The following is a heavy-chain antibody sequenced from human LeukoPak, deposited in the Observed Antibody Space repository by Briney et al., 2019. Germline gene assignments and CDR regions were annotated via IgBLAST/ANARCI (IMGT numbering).Heavy chain of an antibody. D-gene: IGHD2-2*01. V-gene: IGHV1-69*01. J-gene: IGHJ4*02. CDR2: IIPIFGTA. Sequence: RGSSVKVSCKASGGTSSSYAISWVRQAPGQGLEWMGGIIPIFGTANYAQKFQGRVTITADESTSTAYMELSSLRSEDTAVHYCARRRYCSSTSCSVYGGYYFDYWGQGTLVTVSS. CDR3: ARRRYCSSTSCSVYGGYYFDY. CDR1: GGTSSSYA.